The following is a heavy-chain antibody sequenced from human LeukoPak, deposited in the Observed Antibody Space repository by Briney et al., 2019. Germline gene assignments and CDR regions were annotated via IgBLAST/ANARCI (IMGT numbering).Heavy chain of an antibody. CDR3: ATDSTTMVRGVMGRDNWFDP. CDR2: FDPEDGET. D-gene: IGHD3-10*01. V-gene: IGHV1-24*01. CDR1: GYTLTELS. J-gene: IGHJ5*02. Sequence: ASVKVSCKVSGYTLTELSMHWVRQARGKGLEWMGGFDPEDGETIYAQKFQGRVTMTEDTSTDTAYMELSSLRSEDTAVYYCATDSTTMVRGVMGRDNWFDPWGQGTLVTVSS.